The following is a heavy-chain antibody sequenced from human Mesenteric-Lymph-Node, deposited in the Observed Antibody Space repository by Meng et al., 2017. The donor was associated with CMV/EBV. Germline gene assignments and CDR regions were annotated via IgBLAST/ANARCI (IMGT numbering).Heavy chain of an antibody. V-gene: IGHV3-7*03. D-gene: IGHD1-14*01. CDR1: GFTFTNYW. CDR3: ARDSVTAYYYYGMDV. Sequence: GGSLRLSCAASGFTFTNYWMTWVRQAPGKGLEWVANIKQDGTEKYYVDSVKGRFTISRDNAKNSLYLQMNSLRAEDTAVYYCARDSVTAYYYYGMDVWGQGTTVTVSS. J-gene: IGHJ6*02. CDR2: IKQDGTEK.